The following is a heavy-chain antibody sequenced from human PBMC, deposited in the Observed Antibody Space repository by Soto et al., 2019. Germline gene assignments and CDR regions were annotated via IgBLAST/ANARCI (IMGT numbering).Heavy chain of an antibody. D-gene: IGHD2-2*01. Sequence: QVQLVQSGAEVKKPGASVKVSCKASGYTFTSYGISWVRQAPGQGLEWMGWISAYNGNTNYAQKLQGRVTMTTDTSTSTAYMELRSLRSDDTDVYYCASRTPRGCSTGPYYYDGMDVWGQGTTVTVSS. V-gene: IGHV1-18*04. J-gene: IGHJ6*02. CDR3: ASRTPRGCSTGPYYYDGMDV. CDR2: ISAYNGNT. CDR1: GYTFTSYG.